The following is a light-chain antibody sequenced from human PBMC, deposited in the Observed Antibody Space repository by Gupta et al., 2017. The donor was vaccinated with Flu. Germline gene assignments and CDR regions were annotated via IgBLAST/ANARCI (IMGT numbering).Light chain of an antibody. V-gene: IGKV3-20*01. CDR3: QQYGSLPLT. CDR2: ATS. Sequence: LLTQSPGTLSLSPGETATLSCWASQSLTGNHLAWYQQKPGQPPRLLIYATSSRATDISARFSGSGSGTDFTLTINKLEPEDFAIYYCQQYGSLPLTSGGGTKMEMK. J-gene: IGKJ4*01. CDR1: QSLTGNH.